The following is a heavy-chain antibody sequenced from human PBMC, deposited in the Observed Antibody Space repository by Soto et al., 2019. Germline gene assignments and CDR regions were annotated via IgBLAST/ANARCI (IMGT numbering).Heavy chain of an antibody. V-gene: IGHV1-69*13. CDR3: ATGTVVPAAMVDY. J-gene: IGHJ4*02. CDR1: GGTFSSYA. D-gene: IGHD2-2*01. CDR2: IIPIFGTA. Sequence: GASVKVSCKASGGTFSSYAISWVRQAPGQGLEWMGGIIPIFGTANYAQKCQGRVTITADESTSTDYMELSSMRSEDTAVYYCATGTVVPAAMVDYWGQGTLVTVSS.